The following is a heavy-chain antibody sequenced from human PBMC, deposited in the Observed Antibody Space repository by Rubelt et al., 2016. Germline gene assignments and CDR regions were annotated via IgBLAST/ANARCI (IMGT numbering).Heavy chain of an antibody. J-gene: IGHJ4*02. CDR2: INHSGST. Sequence: QLQLQESGPGLVKPSETLSLTCTVSGGSISSSSYYWGWIRQPPGKGLEWIGEINHSGSTNYNPSLKSRVTISVDTSKNQFSLKLSSVTAADTAVYYCATRNWGPTPFDYWGQGTLVTVSS. CDR1: GGSISSSSYY. D-gene: IGHD7-27*01. CDR3: ATRNWGPTPFDY. V-gene: IGHV4-39*07.